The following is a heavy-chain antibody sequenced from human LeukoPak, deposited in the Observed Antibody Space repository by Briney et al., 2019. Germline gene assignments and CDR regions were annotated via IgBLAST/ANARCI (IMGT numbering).Heavy chain of an antibody. CDR1: GFTFSSYA. CDR2: ISGSGGST. CDR3: ARERGRHPKYSFDY. V-gene: IGHV3-23*01. J-gene: IGHJ4*02. Sequence: PGGSLRLSCAASGFTFSSYAMSWVRQAPGKGLEWVSAISGSGGSTYYADSVKGRFTISRDNSKNTLYLQMNSLRAEETAVSDCARERGRHPKYSFDYWGQGTLVTVSS. D-gene: IGHD3-16*01.